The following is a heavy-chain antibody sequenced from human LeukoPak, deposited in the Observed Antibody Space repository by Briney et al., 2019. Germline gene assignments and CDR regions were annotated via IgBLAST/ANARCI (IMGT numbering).Heavy chain of an antibody. V-gene: IGHV3-30*18. Sequence: PGRSLRLSCAASGFTFDDYAMHWVRQAPGKGLEWVAVISYDGSNKYYADSVKGRFTISRDNSKNTLYLQMNSLRAEDTAVYYCAKIRPTIAAAGPFDYWGQGTLVTVSS. CDR2: ISYDGSNK. J-gene: IGHJ4*02. D-gene: IGHD6-13*01. CDR1: GFTFDDYA. CDR3: AKIRPTIAAAGPFDY.